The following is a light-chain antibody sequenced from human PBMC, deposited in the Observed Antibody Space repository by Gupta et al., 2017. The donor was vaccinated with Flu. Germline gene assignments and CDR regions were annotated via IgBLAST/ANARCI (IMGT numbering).Light chain of an antibody. V-gene: IGLV6-57*01. CDR2: END. CDR1: GGNIATKN. Sequence: FLLTQPHSLSGSPGETVTMSCTRTGGNIATKNVQWFQQRPGDSLTTIIYENDERPSGVPARFSGSVDLSSNSASLTISGLTVDDEADYFCQSFETSGWVFGGGTRLTVL. J-gene: IGLJ3*02. CDR3: QSFETSGWV.